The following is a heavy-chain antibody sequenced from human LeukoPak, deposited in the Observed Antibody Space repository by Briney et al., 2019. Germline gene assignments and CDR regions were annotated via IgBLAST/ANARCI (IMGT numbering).Heavy chain of an antibody. CDR3: ARDLGIDYGSVDN. CDR1: GFTFSSYS. J-gene: IGHJ4*02. D-gene: IGHD3-10*01. V-gene: IGHV3-48*04. CDR2: ISSSSSTI. Sequence: GGSLRLSCAASGFTFSSYSMNWVRQAPGKGLEWVSYISSSSSTIYYADSVKGRFTISRDNAKNSLYLQINSLRAEDTAVYYCARDLGIDYGSVDNWGQGTLVTVSS.